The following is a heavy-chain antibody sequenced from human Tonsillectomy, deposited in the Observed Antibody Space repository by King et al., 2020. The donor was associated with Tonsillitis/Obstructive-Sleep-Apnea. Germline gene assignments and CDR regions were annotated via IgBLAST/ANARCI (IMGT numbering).Heavy chain of an antibody. V-gene: IGHV3-30*04. CDR3: ARGYHHTYSNGYGMDV. CDR1: GFTFSTYA. D-gene: IGHD6-19*01. J-gene: IGHJ6*02. Sequence: VQLVESGGGVVQPGRSLRLSCAASGFTFSTYAMHWVRQAPGKGLEWVAVISYDGSNKYYADSVKGRFTISRDNSKNTLYLQMNSLRAEDTAVYYCARGYHHTYSNGYGMDVWGQGTTVTVSS. CDR2: ISYDGSNK.